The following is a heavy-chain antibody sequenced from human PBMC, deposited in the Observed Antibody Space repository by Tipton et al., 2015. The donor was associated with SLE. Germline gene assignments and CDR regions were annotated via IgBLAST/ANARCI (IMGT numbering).Heavy chain of an antibody. D-gene: IGHD7-27*01. CDR3: AKVAELGRDPYYFDY. Sequence: TLSLTCAVYGGSFSGYYWSWIRQPPGKGLEWIGEINHSGSTNYNPSLKSRVTISVDTSKNQFSLKLSSVTAADTAVYYCAKVAELGRDPYYFDYWGQGTLVTVSS. V-gene: IGHV4-34*01. J-gene: IGHJ4*02. CDR2: INHSGST. CDR1: GGSFSGYY.